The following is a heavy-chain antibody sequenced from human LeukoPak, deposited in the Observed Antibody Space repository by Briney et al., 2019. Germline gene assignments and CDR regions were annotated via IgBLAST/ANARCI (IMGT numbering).Heavy chain of an antibody. D-gene: IGHD3-10*01. V-gene: IGHV4-34*01. CDR1: GFTFSNHY. CDR2: INHSGST. J-gene: IGHJ6*03. CDR3: ARHYRVYYYYYMDV. Sequence: TPGGSLRLSCAASGFTFSNHYMSWIRQPPGKGLEWIGEINHSGSTNYNPSLKSRVTISVDTSKNQFSLKLSSVTAADTAVYYCARHYRVYYYYYMDVWGKGTTVTISS.